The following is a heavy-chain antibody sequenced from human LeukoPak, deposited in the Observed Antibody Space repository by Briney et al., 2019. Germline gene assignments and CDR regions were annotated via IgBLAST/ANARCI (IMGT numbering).Heavy chain of an antibody. CDR2: IYYSGST. CDR3: ARSYCSGGSCYGWQKYYFDY. J-gene: IGHJ4*02. CDR1: GGSISSSSYY. D-gene: IGHD2-15*01. V-gene: IGHV4-39*01. Sequence: SETLSLTCTVSGGSISSSSYYWGWIRQPPGKGLEWIGSIYYSGSTYYNPSLKSRVTISVDTSKNQFSLKLSSVTAADTAVYYCARSYCSGGSCYGWQKYYFDYWGQGTLVTVSS.